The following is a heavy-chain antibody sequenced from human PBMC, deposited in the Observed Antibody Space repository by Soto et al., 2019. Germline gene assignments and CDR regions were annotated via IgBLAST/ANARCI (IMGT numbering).Heavy chain of an antibody. CDR3: ARDRRIAARLDWFDP. J-gene: IGHJ5*02. Sequence: ESGGGVVQPGRSLRLSCAASGFTFSSYAMHWVRQAPGKGLEWVAVISYDGSNKYYADSVKGRFTISRDNSKNTLYLQMNSLRAEDTAVYYCARDRRIAARLDWFDPWGQGTLVTVSS. CDR2: ISYDGSNK. V-gene: IGHV3-30-3*01. D-gene: IGHD6-6*01. CDR1: GFTFSSYA.